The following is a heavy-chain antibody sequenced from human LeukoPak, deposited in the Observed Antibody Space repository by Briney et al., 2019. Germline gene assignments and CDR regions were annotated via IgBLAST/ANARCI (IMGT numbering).Heavy chain of an antibody. J-gene: IGHJ6*02. D-gene: IGHD3-16*01. Sequence: ASVKVSCKASGYTFTSYDINWVRQATGQGLEWMGWMNPNSGNTGYAQKFQGRVTMTRNTSISTAYMELSSLRSEDTAVYYCATPRLGLYYYYGMDVWGQGTTVTVSS. CDR3: ATPRLGLYYYYGMDV. CDR2: MNPNSGNT. CDR1: GYTFTSYD. V-gene: IGHV1-8*01.